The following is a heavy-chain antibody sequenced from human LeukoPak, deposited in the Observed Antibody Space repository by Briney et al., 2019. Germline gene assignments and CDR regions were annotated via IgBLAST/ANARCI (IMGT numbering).Heavy chain of an antibody. V-gene: IGHV3-21*01. D-gene: IGHD2-21*02. J-gene: IGHJ4*02. CDR2: ISSSSSYI. CDR1: GFTFSSYS. CDR3: ARDFTCGGDCYSYYFDY. Sequence: GGSLRLSCAASGFTFSSYSMNWVRQAPGKGLEWVSSISSSSSYIYHADSVKGRFTISRDNAKNSLYLQMNSLRAEDTAVYYCARDFTCGGDCYSYYFDYWGQGTLVTVSS.